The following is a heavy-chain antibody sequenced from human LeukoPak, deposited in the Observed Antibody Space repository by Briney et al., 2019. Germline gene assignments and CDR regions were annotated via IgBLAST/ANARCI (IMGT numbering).Heavy chain of an antibody. CDR3: ARARGGGPRAYFDY. J-gene: IGHJ4*02. CDR2: IYHSGST. CDR1: GGSISSGGYS. D-gene: IGHD2-15*01. V-gene: IGHV4-30-2*01. Sequence: SETLSLTCAVSGGSISSGGYSWSWIRQPPGKGLEWIGYIYHSGSTYYNPSLKSRVTISVDRSKNQFSLKLSSVTAADTAVYYCARARGGGPRAYFDYWGQGTLVTVSS.